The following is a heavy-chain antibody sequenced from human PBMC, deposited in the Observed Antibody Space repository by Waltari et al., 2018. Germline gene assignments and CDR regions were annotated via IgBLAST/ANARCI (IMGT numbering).Heavy chain of an antibody. CDR1: GGSISSYY. Sequence: QVQLQESGPGLVKPSETLSLTCTVSGGSISSYYWSWIRQPAGKGLEWLGRIYTRGTTNYNPPLKSRVTMSVDTSKNQCSLKLSSVTAADTAVYYCAILGRTSPGLYYYYMDVWGKGTTVTVSS. D-gene: IGHD2-8*02. V-gene: IGHV4-4*07. J-gene: IGHJ6*03. CDR2: IYTRGTT. CDR3: AILGRTSPGLYYYYMDV.